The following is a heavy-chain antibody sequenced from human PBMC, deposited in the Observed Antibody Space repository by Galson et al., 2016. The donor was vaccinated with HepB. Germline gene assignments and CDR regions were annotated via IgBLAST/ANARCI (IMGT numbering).Heavy chain of an antibody. V-gene: IGHV3-11*01. CDR1: GFTFSDYY. CDR3: ARDMGAAGYSTTTSDY. J-gene: IGHJ4*02. Sequence: SLRLSCAASGFTFSDYYMNWIRQAPGKGLEWVSYISSSGYTVHYADSVKGRFTTSRDNTKNSLYLQMNSLRAEDTAIYYCARDMGAAGYSTTTSDYWGQRTLVTVSS. D-gene: IGHD6-13*01. CDR2: ISSSGYTV.